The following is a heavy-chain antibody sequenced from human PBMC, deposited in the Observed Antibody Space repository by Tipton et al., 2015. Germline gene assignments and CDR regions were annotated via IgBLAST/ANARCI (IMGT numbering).Heavy chain of an antibody. CDR1: EFPFSTYW. V-gene: IGHV3-7*01. D-gene: IGHD4-11*01. CDR3: ARDTTTVTTLGYFDY. CDR2: INPDGSEK. Sequence: SLRLSCAASEFPFSTYWMSWVRQSPGKGLEWVANINPDGSEKDYVDSVKGRFTISRDNAKNSLWLQMNSLRAEDTAVFYCARDTTTVTTLGYFDYWGRGTLVTVSS. J-gene: IGHJ4*02.